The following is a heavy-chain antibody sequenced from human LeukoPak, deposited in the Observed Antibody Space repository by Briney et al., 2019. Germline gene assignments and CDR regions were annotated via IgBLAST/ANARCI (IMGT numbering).Heavy chain of an antibody. J-gene: IGHJ4*02. CDR3: AKAGPILRYFDFRYYFDY. D-gene: IGHD3-9*01. V-gene: IGHV3-23*01. CDR2: ISGRGGST. CDR1: GFTFSSYA. Sequence: GGSLRLSCAASGFTFSSYAMSWVRQAPGKGLECVSAISGRGGSTYYADSVKGRFTISRDNSKNTLYLQMNSLRAEDTAVYYCAKAGPILRYFDFRYYFDYWGQGTLVTVSS.